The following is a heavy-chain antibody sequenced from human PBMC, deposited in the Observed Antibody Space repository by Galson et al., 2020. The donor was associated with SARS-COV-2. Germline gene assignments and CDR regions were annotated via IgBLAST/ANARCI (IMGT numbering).Heavy chain of an antibody. D-gene: IGHD3-16*01. CDR3: TRRLGNWFDP. J-gene: IGHJ5*02. Sequence: SETLSLTCAVSGGSISSGGWWTWVRPPPGKGLAWLGEISHSGITNYYPSLKSRVTISIDTYKNHFSLDLTSVTAADTAIYYWTRRLGNWFDPWGQGTLVTVSS. V-gene: IGHV4-4*02. CDR1: GGSISSGGW. CDR2: ISHSGIT.